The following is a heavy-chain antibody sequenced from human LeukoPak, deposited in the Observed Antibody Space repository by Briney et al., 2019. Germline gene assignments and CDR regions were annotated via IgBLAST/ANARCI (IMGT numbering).Heavy chain of an antibody. CDR2: ISWKSGRI. J-gene: IGHJ4*02. Sequence: GRSLRLSCAASVFTLEEYAIHWVTQAPGKGREDVSGISWKSGRIGYADSVKGRLTISRDSAKTSLYLQMNSLRAEDTALYYCARDHYYDSSGYHYFDYWGQGTLVTVSS. CDR1: VFTLEEYA. D-gene: IGHD3-22*01. CDR3: ARDHYYDSSGYHYFDY. V-gene: IGHV3-9*01.